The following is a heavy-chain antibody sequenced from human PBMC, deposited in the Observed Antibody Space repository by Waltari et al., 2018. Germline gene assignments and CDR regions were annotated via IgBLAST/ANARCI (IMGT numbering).Heavy chain of an antibody. D-gene: IGHD1-1*01. J-gene: IGHJ4*02. CDR2: VRGDGKT. CDR1: GDSMSTSDY. V-gene: IGHV4-4*02. CDR3: ARDRGRGLYLDT. Sequence: QLQLQESGPGRVKPSGTLSLICAVSGDSMSTSDYWSWVRQPPGKGLEWIGQVRGDGKTNYNPSFASRVTMSLDTSTYHFALKLTSATAAETALYYCARDRGRGLYLDTWGQGTLVTVSP.